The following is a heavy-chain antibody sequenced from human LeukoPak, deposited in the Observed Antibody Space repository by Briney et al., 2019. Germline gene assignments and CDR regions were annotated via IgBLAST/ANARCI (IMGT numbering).Heavy chain of an antibody. J-gene: IGHJ3*02. CDR2: ISSSSSYI. CDR3: VRGLSAYCSGGSCLDAFDI. D-gene: IGHD2-15*01. Sequence: GGSLRLSCAASGFTFSSYSMNWVRQAPGKGLEWVSSISSSSSYIYYADSVKGRFTISRDNAKNSLYLQMNSLRAEDTAVYYCVRGLSAYCSGGSCLDAFDIWGQGTMVTVSS. V-gene: IGHV3-21*01. CDR1: GFTFSSYS.